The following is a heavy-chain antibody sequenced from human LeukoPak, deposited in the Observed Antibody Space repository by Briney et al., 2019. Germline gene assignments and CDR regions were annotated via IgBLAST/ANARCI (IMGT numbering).Heavy chain of an antibody. CDR2: IYYSGST. CDR1: GGSISSYY. D-gene: IGHD2-15*01. Sequence: SETLSLTCTVSGGSISSYYWSWIRQPPGKGLEWIGYIYYSGSTNYNPSLKSRATISVDTSKNQFSLKLSSVTAADTAVYYCARVNCSGGSCYLDYWGQGTLVTVSS. V-gene: IGHV4-59*01. J-gene: IGHJ4*02. CDR3: ARVNCSGGSCYLDY.